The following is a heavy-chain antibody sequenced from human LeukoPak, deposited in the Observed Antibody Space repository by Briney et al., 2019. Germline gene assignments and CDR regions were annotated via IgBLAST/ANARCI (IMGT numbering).Heavy chain of an antibody. CDR2: IKQDGSEK. J-gene: IGHJ4*02. Sequence: GGSLRLSCAASGFTFSSYWMSWVRQAPVKGLEWVANIKQDGSEKYYVDSVKGRFTISRDNAKNSLYLQMNSLRAEDTAVYYCARLRYCSGGSCHDDYWGQGTLVTVSS. CDR1: GFTFSSYW. V-gene: IGHV3-7*01. D-gene: IGHD2-15*01. CDR3: ARLRYCSGGSCHDDY.